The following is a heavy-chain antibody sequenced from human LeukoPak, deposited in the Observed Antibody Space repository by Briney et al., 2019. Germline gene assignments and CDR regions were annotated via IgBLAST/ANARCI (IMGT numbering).Heavy chain of an antibody. D-gene: IGHD6-13*01. CDR1: GGTFSSYA. J-gene: IGHJ4*02. Sequence: SVKVSCKASGGTFSSYAISWVRQAPGQGLEWMGGIIPIFGTANYAQKFQGRVTITTDESTSTAYMELSSLRSEDTAVYYCARVTDPIAAAGTGDYWGQGTLVTVSS. V-gene: IGHV1-69*05. CDR2: IIPIFGTA. CDR3: ARVTDPIAAAGTGDY.